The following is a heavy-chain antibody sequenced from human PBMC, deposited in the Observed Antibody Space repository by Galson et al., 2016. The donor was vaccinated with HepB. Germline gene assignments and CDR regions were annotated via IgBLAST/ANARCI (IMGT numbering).Heavy chain of an antibody. Sequence: SLRLSCAASGFTFTTYAMTWVRQAPGKGLEWVAGLDPGGGITSYADSVKGRFTISRDTSKNTLSLQMNSLRVEDTAVYYCTKGRGAGIRGNEWNFEYWGQGTLVTVSS. CDR1: GFTFTTYA. D-gene: IGHD1-14*01. CDR3: TKGRGAGIRGNEWNFEY. V-gene: IGHV3-23*01. CDR2: LDPGGGIT. J-gene: IGHJ4*02.